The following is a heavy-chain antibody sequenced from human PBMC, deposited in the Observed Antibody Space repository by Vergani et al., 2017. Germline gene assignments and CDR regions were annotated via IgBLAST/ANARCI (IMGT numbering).Heavy chain of an antibody. CDR2: IYYSGST. Sequence: QVQLQESGPGLVKPSQTLSLTCTVSGGSISSGDYYWSWIRQPPGKGLEWIGYIYYSGSTYYNPSLKSRVTISVETSKNQFSLKLSSVTAADTAVYYCARGTDSSGYYYYFDYWGQGTLVTVSS. V-gene: IGHV4-30-4*08. CDR3: ARGTDSSGYYYYFDY. D-gene: IGHD3-22*01. CDR1: GGSISSGDYY. J-gene: IGHJ4*02.